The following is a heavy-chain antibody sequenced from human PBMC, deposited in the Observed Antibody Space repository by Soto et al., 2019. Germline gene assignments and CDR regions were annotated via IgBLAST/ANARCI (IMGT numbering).Heavy chain of an antibody. CDR1: GFTFSSYE. J-gene: IGHJ4*02. D-gene: IGHD3-22*01. CDR2: ISSSGSTI. Sequence: GSLRLSCAASGFTFSSYEMNWVRQAPGKGLEWVSYISSSGSTIYYADSVKGRFTISRDNAKNSLYLQMNSLRAEDTAVYYCARDIYDSSGYYSPGFDYWGQGTLVTVSS. CDR3: ARDIYDSSGYYSPGFDY. V-gene: IGHV3-48*03.